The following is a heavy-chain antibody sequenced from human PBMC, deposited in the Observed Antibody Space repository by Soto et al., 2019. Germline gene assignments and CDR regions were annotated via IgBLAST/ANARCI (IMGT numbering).Heavy chain of an antibody. Sequence: SETLSLTCTVSGGSISSYYWSWIRQPPGKGLEWIGYIYYSGSTNYNPSLKSRVTISVDTSKNQFSLKLSSVTAADTAVYYCARDHPHSYGVYYFDYWGQGTPVTVAS. CDR1: GGSISSYY. CDR3: ARDHPHSYGVYYFDY. D-gene: IGHD5-18*01. V-gene: IGHV4-59*12. J-gene: IGHJ4*02. CDR2: IYYSGST.